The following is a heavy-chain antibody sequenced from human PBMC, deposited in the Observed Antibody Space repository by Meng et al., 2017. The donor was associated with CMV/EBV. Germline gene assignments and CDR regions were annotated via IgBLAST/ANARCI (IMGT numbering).Heavy chain of an antibody. Sequence: SETLSLTCTVSGGSISSSSYYWGWIRQPPGKGLEWIGSIYYSGSTYYNPCLKSRVTISVDTSKNQFSLKLRYVTAADTAVYYCATPVGAYYFDYWGQGTLVTVSS. V-gene: IGHV4-39*07. CDR3: ATPVGAYYFDY. CDR2: IYYSGST. J-gene: IGHJ4*02. CDR1: GGSISSSSYY. D-gene: IGHD3-16*01.